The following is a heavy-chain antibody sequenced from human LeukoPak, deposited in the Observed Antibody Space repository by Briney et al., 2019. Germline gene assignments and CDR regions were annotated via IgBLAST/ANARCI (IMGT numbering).Heavy chain of an antibody. CDR3: ARENTMVRGGSFDY. Sequence: GASVKVSCKASGGTFSSYAISWVRQAPGQGLEWMGGIIPIFGTANYAQKFQGRVTITADESTSTAYMELSSLRSEDTAVYYCARENTMVRGGSFDYWGQGTLVTVSS. D-gene: IGHD3-10*01. V-gene: IGHV1-69*01. CDR2: IIPIFGTA. J-gene: IGHJ4*02. CDR1: GGTFSSYA.